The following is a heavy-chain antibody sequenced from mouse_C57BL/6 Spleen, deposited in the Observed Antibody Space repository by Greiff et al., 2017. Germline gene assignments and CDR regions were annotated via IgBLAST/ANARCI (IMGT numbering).Heavy chain of an antibody. Sequence: EVQGVESGGDLVKPGGSLKLSCAASGFTFSSYGMSWVRQTPDKRLEWVATISSGGSYTYYPDSVKGRFTISRDNAKNTLYLQMSSLKSEDTAMYYCAIPYYSNFYYAMDYWGQGTSVTVSS. CDR1: GFTFSSYG. CDR3: AIPYYSNFYYAMDY. D-gene: IGHD2-5*01. J-gene: IGHJ4*01. CDR2: ISSGGSYT. V-gene: IGHV5-6*01.